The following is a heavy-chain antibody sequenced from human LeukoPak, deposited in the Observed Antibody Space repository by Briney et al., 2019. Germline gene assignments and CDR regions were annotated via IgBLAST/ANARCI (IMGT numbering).Heavy chain of an antibody. Sequence: GRSLRLSCEASGFTFSTSGVHWVRQAPGKELEWMAVISKDGRKNHYADSVKGRFTISRDNSKSRLFLQMNSLRPEDTAIYYCARDLLNYGSAYYDVGIFDSWGQGTLVTVSS. V-gene: IGHV3-30*04. J-gene: IGHJ4*02. CDR1: GFTFSTSG. D-gene: IGHD3-10*01. CDR3: ARDLLNYGSAYYDVGIFDS. CDR2: ISKDGRKN.